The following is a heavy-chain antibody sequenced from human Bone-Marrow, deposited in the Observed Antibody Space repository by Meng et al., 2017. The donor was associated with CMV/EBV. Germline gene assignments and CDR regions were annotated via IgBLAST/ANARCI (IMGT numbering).Heavy chain of an antibody. J-gene: IGHJ6*02. CDR3: VRHCRSTSCYASSHHYYAMDV. CDR1: GFTPSTFN. Sequence: GGSLRLSCAASGFTPSTFNMDWVRQAPGKGLEWVSSMTSTSSDLYYADSVKGRFTISRDIAENSLYLQMNSLRAEDTAVYYCVRHCRSTSCYASSHHYYAMDVWGQGTTVTAP. D-gene: IGHD2-2*01. V-gene: IGHV3-21*01. CDR2: MTSTSSDL.